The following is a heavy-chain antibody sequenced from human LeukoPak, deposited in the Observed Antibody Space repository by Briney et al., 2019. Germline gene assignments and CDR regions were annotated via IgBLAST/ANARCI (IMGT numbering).Heavy chain of an antibody. CDR3: ATFGHDYVWGSYRNYYFDY. CDR1: GYTLTDLS. CDR2: FDPEDGET. Sequence: ASVRVSCKVSGYTLTDLSMHWVRQAPGIGLESMGGFDPEDGETIYAQKFQGRVTMTEDTSTDTAYMELSSLRSEDTAVYYCATFGHDYVWGSYRNYYFDYWGQGTLVTVSS. V-gene: IGHV1-24*01. J-gene: IGHJ4*02. D-gene: IGHD3-16*02.